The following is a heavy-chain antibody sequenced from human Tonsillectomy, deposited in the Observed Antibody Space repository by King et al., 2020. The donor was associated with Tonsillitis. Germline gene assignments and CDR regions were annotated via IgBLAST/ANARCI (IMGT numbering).Heavy chain of an antibody. J-gene: IGHJ6*02. D-gene: IGHD2-15*01. V-gene: IGHV4-59*08. Sequence: VQLQESGPGLVKPSETLSLTCTVSGGSISGYYWSWIRQPPGKGLEWIGYFYDGGSTNYNPSIKSRLTISVDTSNNQFSLKLSSVTAAATAVYYCVRHEIGQWSVGNWNYYYYLMDLWGQGTTVTVSS. CDR3: VRHEIGQWSVGNWNYYYYLMDL. CDR1: GGSISGYY. CDR2: FYDGGST.